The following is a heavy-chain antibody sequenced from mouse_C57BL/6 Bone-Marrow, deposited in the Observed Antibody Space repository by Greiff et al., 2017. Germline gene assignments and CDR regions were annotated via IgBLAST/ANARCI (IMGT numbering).Heavy chain of an antibody. CDR1: GYTFTSYW. CDR2: IHPSDSDT. J-gene: IGHJ3*01. V-gene: IGHV1-74*01. Sequence: QVQLQQPGAELVKPGASVKVSCKASGYTFTSYWMHWVKQRPGQGLEWIGRIHPSDSDTNYNQQFKGKATLTVAKSSSTAYMQRSSLTSEDSAVYYCARDSSGYAWFAYWGQGTLVTVSA. D-gene: IGHD3-2*02. CDR3: ARDSSGYAWFAY.